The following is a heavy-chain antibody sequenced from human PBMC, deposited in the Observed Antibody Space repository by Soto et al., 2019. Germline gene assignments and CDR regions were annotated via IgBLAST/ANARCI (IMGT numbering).Heavy chain of an antibody. CDR3: ARHTPRFYYYYYYMDV. CDR2: IYYSGST. Sequence: SETLSLTCTVSGGSISSSSYYWGWIRQPPGKGLEWIGSIYYSGSTYYNPSLKSRVTISVDTSKNQFSLKLSSVTAADTAVYYCARHTPRFYYYYYYMDVWGKGTTVTVSS. J-gene: IGHJ6*03. CDR1: GGSISSSSYY. V-gene: IGHV4-39*01.